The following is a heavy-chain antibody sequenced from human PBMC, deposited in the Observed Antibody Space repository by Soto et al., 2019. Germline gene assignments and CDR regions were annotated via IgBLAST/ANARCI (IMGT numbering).Heavy chain of an antibody. CDR2: INPSGGST. CDR1: GYTFTSYY. Sequence: ASVKVSCKASGYTFTSYYMHWVRQAPGQGLEWMGIINPSGGSTSYAQKFQGRVTMTRDTSTSTVYMELSSLRSEDTAVYYCARDSSGRIAHDAFDIWGQGTMVTVSS. V-gene: IGHV1-46*01. CDR3: ARDSSGRIAHDAFDI. J-gene: IGHJ3*02. D-gene: IGHD3-22*01.